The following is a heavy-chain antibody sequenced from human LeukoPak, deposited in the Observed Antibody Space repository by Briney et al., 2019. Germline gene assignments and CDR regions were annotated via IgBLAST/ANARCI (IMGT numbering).Heavy chain of an antibody. CDR3: ARGGVNYWNPRY. D-gene: IGHD1-1*01. Sequence: GGSLRLSCAASGFTFSSYSMNWVRQAPGKGLEWVSSISSSSSYIYYADSVEGRFTISRDDSTNTIYLQMNSLRVEDTALYYCARGGVNYWNPRYWGQGTLVTVSS. CDR2: ISSSSSYI. J-gene: IGHJ4*02. CDR1: GFTFSSYS. V-gene: IGHV3-21*04.